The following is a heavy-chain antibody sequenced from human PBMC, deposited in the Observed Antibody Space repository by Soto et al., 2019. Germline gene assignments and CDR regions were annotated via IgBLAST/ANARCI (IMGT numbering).Heavy chain of an antibody. CDR3: ARGAFDTSGYSFDY. D-gene: IGHD3-22*01. Sequence: SETLSLTCAVSGGSVSSGDFSWSWVRQPPGKGLEWIAYIYHTGSTYYNPSLKSRVTMSLDRSKNQFSLSLSSVTASDTAVYYCARGAFDTSGYSFDYWGQGILVTVSS. CDR1: GGSVSSGDFS. CDR2: IYHTGST. J-gene: IGHJ4*02. V-gene: IGHV4-30-2*01.